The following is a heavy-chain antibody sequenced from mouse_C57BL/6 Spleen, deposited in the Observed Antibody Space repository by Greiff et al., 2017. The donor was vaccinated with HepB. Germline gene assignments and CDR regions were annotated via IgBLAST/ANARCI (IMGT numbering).Heavy chain of an antibody. CDR1: GFTFSDYY. V-gene: IGHV5-16*01. CDR3: ARNYGSSYVGYFDY. D-gene: IGHD1-1*01. Sequence: VMLVESEGGLVQPGSSMKLSCTASGFTFSDYYMAWVRQVPEKGLEWVANINYDGSSTYYLDSLKSRFIISRDNAKNILYLQMSSLKSEDTATYYWARNYGSSYVGYFDYWGQGTTLTVSS. CDR2: INYDGSST. J-gene: IGHJ2*01.